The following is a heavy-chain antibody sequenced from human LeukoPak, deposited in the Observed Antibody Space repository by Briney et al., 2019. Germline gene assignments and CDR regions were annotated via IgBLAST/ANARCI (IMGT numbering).Heavy chain of an antibody. CDR2: IYYSGST. CDR3: ARGEWRETYYFDY. J-gene: IGHJ4*02. CDR1: GGSISSYY. D-gene: IGHD3-3*01. V-gene: IGHV4-59*01. Sequence: SETLSLTCTVSGGSISSYYWSWIRQPPGKGLEWIGYIYYSGSTNYNPSLKSRVTISVDTSKNQFSLKLSSVTAADTAVYYCARGEWRETYYFDYWGQGTLVTVSS.